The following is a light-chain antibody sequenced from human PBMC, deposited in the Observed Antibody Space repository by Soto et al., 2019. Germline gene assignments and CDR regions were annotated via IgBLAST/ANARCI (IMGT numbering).Light chain of an antibody. CDR3: CSFAGSYTYV. Sequence: QSALTQPRLVSWSPGQSVTISCTGTSSDVGRYGYVSWYQQHPGKAPKLIIYDVTERPAGVPDRFSGSKSGNTASLTISGLQAEDEADYSCCSFAGSYTYVFGGGTKVTVL. V-gene: IGLV2-11*01. CDR1: SSDVGRYGY. J-gene: IGLJ1*01. CDR2: DVT.